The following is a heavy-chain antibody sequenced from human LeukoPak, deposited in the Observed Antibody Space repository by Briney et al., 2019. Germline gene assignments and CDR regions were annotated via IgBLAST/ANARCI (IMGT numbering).Heavy chain of an antibody. CDR1: GGSFSGYY. V-gene: IGHV4-34*01. Sequence: SETLSLTCAVYGGSFSGYYWSWIRQPPGKGLEWIGEIDHSGSTNYNPSLKSRVTISVDTSKNQFSLKLGSVTAADTAVYYCAGNIAARLDYWGQGTLVTVSS. CDR3: AGNIAARLDY. D-gene: IGHD6-6*01. CDR2: IDHSGST. J-gene: IGHJ4*02.